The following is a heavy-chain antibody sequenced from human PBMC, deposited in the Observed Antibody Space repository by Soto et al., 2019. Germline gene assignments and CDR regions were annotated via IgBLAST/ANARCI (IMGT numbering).Heavy chain of an antibody. CDR2: MNPNSGNT. D-gene: IGHD4-17*01. CDR1: GYTLTSYG. V-gene: IGHV1-8*02. Sequence: ASVKVSCKASGYTLTSYGISWVRQAPGQGLEWMGWMNPNSGNTGYAQKFQGRVTMTRNTSISTAYMELSSLRSEDTAVYYCARGDYGGKRAFDIWGQGTVVTVSS. CDR3: ARGDYGGKRAFDI. J-gene: IGHJ3*02.